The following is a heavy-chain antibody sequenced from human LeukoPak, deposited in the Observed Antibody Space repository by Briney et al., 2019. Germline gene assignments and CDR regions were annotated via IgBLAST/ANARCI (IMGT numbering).Heavy chain of an antibody. V-gene: IGHV3-15*01. Sequence: PGRSLRLSCAASGFTFSTYGMHWVRQAPGKGLEWVGRIKSKTDGGTTDYAAPVKGRFTISRDDSKNTLYLQMNSLKTEDTAVYCCTKDIVVVVAATFENWFDPWGQGTLVTVSS. CDR3: TKDIVVVVAATFENWFDP. CDR2: IKSKTDGGTT. D-gene: IGHD2-15*01. J-gene: IGHJ5*02. CDR1: GFTFSTYG.